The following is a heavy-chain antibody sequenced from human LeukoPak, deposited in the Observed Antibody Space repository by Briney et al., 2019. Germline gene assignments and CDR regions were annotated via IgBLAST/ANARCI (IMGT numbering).Heavy chain of an antibody. D-gene: IGHD2-2*01. CDR1: GGSISSYY. J-gene: IGHJ6*03. CDR2: IYSGGST. Sequence: PSETLSLTCTVSGGSISSYYWSWIRQPPGKGLEWVSVIYSGGSTYYADSVKGRFTISRDNSKNTLYLQINSLRAEDSAVYYCVRDIDSDIVVVPEVYMDVWGKGTTVTVSS. CDR3: VRDIDSDIVVVPEVYMDV. V-gene: IGHV3-66*01.